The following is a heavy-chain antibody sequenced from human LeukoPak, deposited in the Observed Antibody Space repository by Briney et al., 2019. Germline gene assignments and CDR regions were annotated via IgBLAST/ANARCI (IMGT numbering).Heavy chain of an antibody. CDR1: GFTFSSYW. Sequence: GGSLRLSCAASGFTFSSYWMSWVRQAPGKGLEWVANIKQDGSEKYYVDSVKGRFTISRDNAKNSLYLQMNSLRAEDTAVYYCARDKAVGATKFPIWGQGTMVTVSS. CDR2: IKQDGSEK. V-gene: IGHV3-7*01. J-gene: IGHJ3*02. D-gene: IGHD1-26*01. CDR3: ARDKAVGATKFPI.